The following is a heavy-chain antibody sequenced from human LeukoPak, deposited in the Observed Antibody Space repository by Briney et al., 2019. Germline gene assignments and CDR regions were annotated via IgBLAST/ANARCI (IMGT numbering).Heavy chain of an antibody. D-gene: IGHD1-26*01. CDR1: GFTFSSYA. CDR3: ARDLSRIVGATGHAFDI. Sequence: QPGRSLRLSCAASGFTFSSYAMHWVRQAPGKGLEWVAVISYDGSNKYYADSVKGRFTISRDNSKNTLYLQMNSLRAEDTAVYYCARDLSRIVGATGHAFDIWGQGTMVTVSS. J-gene: IGHJ3*02. CDR2: ISYDGSNK. V-gene: IGHV3-30-3*01.